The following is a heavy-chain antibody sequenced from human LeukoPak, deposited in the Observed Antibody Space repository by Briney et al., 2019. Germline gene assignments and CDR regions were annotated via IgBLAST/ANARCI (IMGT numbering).Heavy chain of an antibody. CDR2: IYYSGST. Sequence: SQTLSLTCTVSGGSISSGDYYWSWIRQPPGKDLEWIGYIYYSGSTYYNPSLKSRVTISVDTSKNQFSLKLSSVTAADTAVYYCARIVYDYVVAAPHFDYWGQGTLVTVSS. V-gene: IGHV4-30-4*01. CDR3: ARIVYDYVVAAPHFDY. D-gene: IGHD3-16*01. CDR1: GGSISSGDYY. J-gene: IGHJ4*02.